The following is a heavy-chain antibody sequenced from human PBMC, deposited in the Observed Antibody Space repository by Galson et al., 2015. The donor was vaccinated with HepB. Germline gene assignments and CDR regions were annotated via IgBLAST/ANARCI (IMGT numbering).Heavy chain of an antibody. CDR2: VYPGDSAT. Sequence: QSGAAVKKPGESLKISCQGSGYHFRTYWVAWVRQVPGKGLEWMGVVYPGDSATRYSPSFQGQVTMSADKAISTAYLQWSSLGASDTAVYYCARQTAEYYESSGSYHNRREYSFYFGLDVWGQGTTVTVSS. D-gene: IGHD3-22*01. CDR3: ARQTAEYYESSGSYHNRREYSFYFGLDV. J-gene: IGHJ6*02. CDR1: GYHFRTYW. V-gene: IGHV5-51*01.